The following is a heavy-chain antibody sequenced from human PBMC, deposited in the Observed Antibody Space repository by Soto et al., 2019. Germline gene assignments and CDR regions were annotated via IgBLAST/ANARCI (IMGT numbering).Heavy chain of an antibody. D-gene: IGHD3-3*01. V-gene: IGHV3-30-3*01. CDR3: ARTSRVLEWLPAL. Sequence: QVQLVESGGGVVQPGRSLRLSCTAFGFTFSSYAIHWVRQAPGKGLEWVTLISYDGSKKYYADSVKGRFTISRDNSKNTLYLQMNSLRAEDTAVYYCARTSRVLEWLPALWGQGTLVTVSS. J-gene: IGHJ4*02. CDR2: ISYDGSKK. CDR1: GFTFSSYA.